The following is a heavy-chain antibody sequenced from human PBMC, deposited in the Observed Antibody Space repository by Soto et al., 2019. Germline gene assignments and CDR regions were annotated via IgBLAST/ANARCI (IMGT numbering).Heavy chain of an antibody. V-gene: IGHV3-53*01. J-gene: IGHJ6*02. CDR3: VVEDLGMEV. Sequence: GGSLRLSCAASGFTVSTNYRTWVRQTPGKGLEWVSIIYSNGNTYYADSVKGRFTISRDNSKNTLYLQMNSLRVDDTAVYYCVVEDLGMEVWGQGTTATVSS. CDR1: GFTVSTNY. D-gene: IGHD2-15*01. CDR2: IYSNGNT.